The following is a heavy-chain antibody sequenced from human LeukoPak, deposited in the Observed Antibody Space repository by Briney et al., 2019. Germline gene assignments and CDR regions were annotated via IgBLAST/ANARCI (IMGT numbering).Heavy chain of an antibody. D-gene: IGHD2-2*01. Sequence: SETLSLTCAVYGGSFSGYYWSWIRQPPGKGLEWIGEINHSGSTNYNPSLKSRVTISVDTSKNQFSLKLSSVAAADTAVYYCARLAKRRYCSSTSCYRHGFDPWGQGTLVTVSS. CDR3: ARLAKRRYCSSTSCYRHGFDP. CDR1: GGSFSGYY. J-gene: IGHJ5*02. V-gene: IGHV4-34*01. CDR2: INHSGST.